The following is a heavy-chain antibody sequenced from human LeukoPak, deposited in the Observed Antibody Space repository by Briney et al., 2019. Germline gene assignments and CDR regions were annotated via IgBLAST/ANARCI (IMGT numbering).Heavy chain of an antibody. V-gene: IGHV4-34*01. Sequence: SETLSLTCAVYGGSFSGYYWSWIRQPPGKGLEWIGEINHSGSTNYNPSLKSRVTISVDTSKNQFSLKLSSVTAADTAVYYCASPSSITMVRGFDYRGQGTLVTVSS. CDR1: GGSFSGYY. J-gene: IGHJ4*02. D-gene: IGHD3-10*01. CDR2: INHSGST. CDR3: ASPSSITMVRGFDY.